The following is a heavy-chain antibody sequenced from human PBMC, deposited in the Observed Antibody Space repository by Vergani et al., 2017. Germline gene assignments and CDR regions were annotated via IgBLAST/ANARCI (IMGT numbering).Heavy chain of an antibody. Sequence: QVQLVQSGAEVKTPGAPVKVSCKASGYTFTGHHMHWVRQAPGQGLEWMGWINPNSGGTNYAQKFQGRVTITADESTSTAYMELSSLRSEDTAVYYCASEPGIAVAGRFDCWGQGTLVTVSS. D-gene: IGHD6-19*01. V-gene: IGHV1-2*02. J-gene: IGHJ4*02. CDR3: ASEPGIAVAGRFDC. CDR1: GYTFTGHH. CDR2: INPNSGGT.